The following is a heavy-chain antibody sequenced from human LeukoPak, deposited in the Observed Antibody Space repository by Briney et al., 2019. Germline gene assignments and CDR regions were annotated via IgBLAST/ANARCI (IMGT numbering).Heavy chain of an antibody. D-gene: IGHD4/OR15-4a*01. Sequence: GGSLRLSCTVSGFTVSSNSMSWVRQAPGKGLEWVSFIYSDNTHYSDSVKGRFTSSRDNSKNTLYLQMNSLRAEDTAVYYCARRAGAYSHPYDYWGQGTLVTVSS. CDR2: IYSDNT. V-gene: IGHV3-53*01. CDR1: GFTVSSNS. J-gene: IGHJ4*02. CDR3: ARRAGAYSHPYDY.